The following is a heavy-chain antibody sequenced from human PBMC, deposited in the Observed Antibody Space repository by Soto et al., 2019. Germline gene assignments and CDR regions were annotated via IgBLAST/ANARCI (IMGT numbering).Heavy chain of an antibody. CDR1: GFTFSSYW. Sequence: GGSLRLSCAASGFTFSSYWMSWVRQAPGKGLEWVANIKQDGSEKYYVDSVKGRFTISRDNAKNSLYLQMNSLRAEDTAVYYCATRSLYCTNGVCYIPEYFQHWGQGTLVTVSS. J-gene: IGHJ1*01. V-gene: IGHV3-7*03. CDR2: IKQDGSEK. CDR3: ATRSLYCTNGVCYIPEYFQH. D-gene: IGHD2-8*01.